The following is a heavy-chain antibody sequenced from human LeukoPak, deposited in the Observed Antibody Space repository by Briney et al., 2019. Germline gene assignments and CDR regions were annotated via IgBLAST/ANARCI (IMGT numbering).Heavy chain of an antibody. V-gene: IGHV1-18*04. Sequence: ASVKVSCKASGYTFTSYGISWVRQAPGQGLEWMGWISAYNGNTNHAQKLQGRVTLTTDTSTSTAYMELRSLRSDDTAVYYCARDPHQQQLSPYYFDYWGQGTLVTVSS. CDR1: GYTFTSYG. CDR3: ARDPHQQQLSPYYFDY. J-gene: IGHJ4*02. CDR2: ISAYNGNT. D-gene: IGHD6-13*01.